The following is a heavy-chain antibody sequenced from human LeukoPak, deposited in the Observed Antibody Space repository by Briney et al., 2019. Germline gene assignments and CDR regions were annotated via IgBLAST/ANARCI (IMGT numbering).Heavy chain of an antibody. Sequence: GGSLRLSCAASGFTFSSYSLNWVRQASGKGLEWVSYISPSSTSMYYADSVKGRFTISRDNARNSLYLQMNSLSTEDTALYYCARDAASGNNWFDPWGQGTLVTASS. J-gene: IGHJ5*02. CDR1: GFTFSSYS. CDR3: ARDAASGNNWFDP. CDR2: ISPSSTSM. D-gene: IGHD3-3*01. V-gene: IGHV3-48*01.